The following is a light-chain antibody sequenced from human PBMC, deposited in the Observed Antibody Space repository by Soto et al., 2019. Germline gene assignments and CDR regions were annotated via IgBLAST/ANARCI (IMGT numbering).Light chain of an antibody. CDR1: QSVSIN. CDR2: GAS. V-gene: IGKV3-15*01. CDR3: QQYNNWPSIT. J-gene: IGKJ5*01. Sequence: IVMTQSPATLSVSPGERATLSCRASQSVSINLAWYQQKPGQAPRLLIYGASTRATGIPARFSGSGSGTEFTLTISSLQSEDFAVYYCQQYNNWPSITFGQGTRLAI.